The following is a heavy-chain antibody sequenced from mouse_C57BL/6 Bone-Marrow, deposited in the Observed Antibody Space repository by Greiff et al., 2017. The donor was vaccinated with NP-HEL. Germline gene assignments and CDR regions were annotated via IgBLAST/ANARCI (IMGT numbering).Heavy chain of an antibody. CDR3: ARCYAMDY. J-gene: IGHJ4*01. CDR1: GYTFTSYW. Sequence: QVQLQQPGAELVRPGTSVKLSCKASGYTFTSYWMHWVKQRPGQGLEWIGVIDPSDSYTNYNQKFKGKATLTVDTSSSTAYMQLSSLTSEDSAVYYCARCYAMDYWGQGTSVTVSS. V-gene: IGHV1-59*01. CDR2: IDPSDSYT.